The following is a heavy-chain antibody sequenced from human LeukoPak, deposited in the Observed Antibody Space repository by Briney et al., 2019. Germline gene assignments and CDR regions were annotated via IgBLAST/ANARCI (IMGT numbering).Heavy chain of an antibody. Sequence: PGGSLRLSCAASGMTFRKYSMTWVRKAPGKGMEWVSFIDTSSATMYYTDSVKGRFTISRDNAKNSLYLQMNSLKVEDTAIYYCARDNWVDCWGQGTLVTVSS. CDR3: ARDNWVDC. J-gene: IGHJ5*01. V-gene: IGHV3-48*04. CDR2: IDTSSATM. CDR1: GMTFRKYS.